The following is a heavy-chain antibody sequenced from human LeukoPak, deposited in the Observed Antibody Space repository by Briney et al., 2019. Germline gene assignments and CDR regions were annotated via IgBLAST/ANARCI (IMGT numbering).Heavy chain of an antibody. J-gene: IGHJ4*02. CDR2: IFRSGST. V-gene: IGHV4-38-2*01. D-gene: IGHD2-15*01. CDR1: GYSLSSGYY. CDR3: ARHAYCSGGSCPDF. Sequence: PSETLSLTCAVSGYSLSSGYYWGWIRQPPGKGLEWIGSIFRSGSTHYHPSLKSRVTISVDTSKNQFSLKLSSVTAADTAVYYCARHAYCSGGSCPDFWGQGTLVTVSS.